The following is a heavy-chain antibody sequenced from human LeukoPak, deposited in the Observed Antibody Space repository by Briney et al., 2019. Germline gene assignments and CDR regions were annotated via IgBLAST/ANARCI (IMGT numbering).Heavy chain of an antibody. Sequence: GASVKVSCKDSGYTFTGYYMHWVRQAPGQGLEWMGWINPNSGGTNYAQKFQGRVTMTRDTSISTAYMELSRLRSDDTAVYYCARDLRSPRIVPAAFDYWGQGTLVTVSS. CDR3: ARDLRSPRIVPAAFDY. V-gene: IGHV1-2*02. D-gene: IGHD2-2*01. CDR2: INPNSGGT. CDR1: GYTFTGYY. J-gene: IGHJ4*02.